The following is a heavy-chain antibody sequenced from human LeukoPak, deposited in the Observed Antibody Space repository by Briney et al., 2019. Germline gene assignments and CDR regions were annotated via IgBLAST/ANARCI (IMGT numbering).Heavy chain of an antibody. J-gene: IGHJ4*02. D-gene: IGHD3-3*01. CDR1: GFSFSIYS. CDR2: TSTSGRST. V-gene: IGHV3-23*01. CDR3: AKKSPIFGVVIPLFDH. Sequence: GGSLRLSCAASGFSFSIYSLNWVRQAPGKGLEWVSSTSTSGRSTYYADSVKGRFTISRDNSKNTLYLQVNSLRAEDTAVYYCAKKSPIFGVVIPLFDHWGQGTLVSVSS.